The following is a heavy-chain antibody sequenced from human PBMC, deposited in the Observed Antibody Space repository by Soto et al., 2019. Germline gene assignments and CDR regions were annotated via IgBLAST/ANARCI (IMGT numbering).Heavy chain of an antibody. J-gene: IGHJ2*01. D-gene: IGHD3-10*01. Sequence: QVQLQESGPGLVKPSETLSLTCTVSGGSISSYYWSWIRQPPGKGLEWIGYIYYSGSTNYNPSLKSRVTISVDTSKNQFSLKLSSVTAADTAVYYCARGPGVWYFDLWGRGTLVTVSS. CDR3: ARGPGVWYFDL. V-gene: IGHV4-59*01. CDR1: GGSISSYY. CDR2: IYYSGST.